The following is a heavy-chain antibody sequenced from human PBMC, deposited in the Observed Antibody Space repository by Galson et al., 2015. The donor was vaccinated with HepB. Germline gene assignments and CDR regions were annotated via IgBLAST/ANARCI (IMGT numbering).Heavy chain of an antibody. J-gene: IGHJ3*01. CDR2: IYYSGST. CDR1: GFTFSSYP. V-gene: IGHV4-30-4*08. Sequence: LRLSCAASGFTFSSYPMNWVRQAPGKGLEWIGNIYYSGSTYYNSSLKSRVAISVDTSKNQFSLKLSSVTAADTAVYYCAREIPHDAFDVWGQGTMVTVSS. CDR3: AREIPHDAFDV.